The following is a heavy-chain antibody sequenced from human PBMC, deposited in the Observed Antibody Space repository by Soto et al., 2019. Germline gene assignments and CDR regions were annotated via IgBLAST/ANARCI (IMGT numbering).Heavy chain of an antibody. CDR3: AHHGHWLGTFDY. CDR2: IYWNDDK. Sequence: QITLKESGPTLVKPTQTLTLTCTFSGFSLSTSEVSVRWFRQPPGKALEWLALIYWNDDKRYSPSVRSRLTITKDTHKNQVVLTMTNMDPWDTGTYYCAHHGHWLGTFDYWGQGNQVTVSS. D-gene: IGHD6-19*01. V-gene: IGHV2-5*01. J-gene: IGHJ4*02. CDR1: GFSLSTSEVS.